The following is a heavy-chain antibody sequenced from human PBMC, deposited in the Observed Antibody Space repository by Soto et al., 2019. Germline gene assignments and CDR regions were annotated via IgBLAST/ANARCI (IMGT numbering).Heavy chain of an antibody. J-gene: IGHJ6*02. Sequence: PSETLSLTCTVSGGSISSGGYYWSWIRQHPGKGLEWIGYIYYSGRTYYNPSLKSRVTISVDTSKNQFSLKLSSVTAADTAVYYCASLTTVTTFDYYYYGMDVWGQGTTVTVSS. CDR1: GGSISSGGYY. V-gene: IGHV4-31*03. CDR3: ASLTTVTTFDYYYYGMDV. D-gene: IGHD4-17*01. CDR2: IYYSGRT.